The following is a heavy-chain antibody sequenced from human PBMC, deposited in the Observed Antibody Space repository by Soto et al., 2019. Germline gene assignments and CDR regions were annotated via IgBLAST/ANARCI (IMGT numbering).Heavy chain of an antibody. CDR3: ARVKRVGKVVDY. V-gene: IGHV4-59*01. Sequence: SETLSLTCTVSGDSISSYYWGWIRQPPGKGLQWIGYVFYRGGTAYDPSLKSRVTMSLDMSKKQLSLKLSSVTAADTATDYVARVKRVGKVVDYWGQGIQLTVA. CDR1: GDSISSYY. D-gene: IGHD2-15*01. J-gene: IGHJ4*02. CDR2: VFYRGGT.